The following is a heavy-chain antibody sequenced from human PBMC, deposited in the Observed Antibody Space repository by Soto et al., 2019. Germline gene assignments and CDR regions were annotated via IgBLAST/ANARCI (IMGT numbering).Heavy chain of an antibody. CDR3: ARGPAMNSGYRWHWFDS. D-gene: IGHD3-22*01. V-gene: IGHV1-69*02. J-gene: IGHJ5*01. CDR2: IIPILGIA. CDR1: GGTFSSYT. Sequence: GASVKVSCKASGGTFSSYTISWVRQAPGQGLEWMGRIIPILGIANYAQKFQGRVTITADKSTSTAYMELSSLRSEDTAVYYCARGPAMNSGYRWHWFDSWGQGSLVTVSS.